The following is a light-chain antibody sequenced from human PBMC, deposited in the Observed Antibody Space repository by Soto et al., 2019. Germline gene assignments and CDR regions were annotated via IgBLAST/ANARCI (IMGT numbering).Light chain of an antibody. Sequence: QSALTQPASVSGSPGQSITISCTGTSSDIGTYNHVSWYQQHPGKAPILIIYDVTDRPSGVSNRFSGSKSGNTASLTISGRQAEDEAAYYCSTYTSASTSVVFGGGTKLTVL. J-gene: IGLJ2*01. CDR2: DVT. CDR3: STYTSASTSVV. V-gene: IGLV2-14*03. CDR1: SSDIGTYNH.